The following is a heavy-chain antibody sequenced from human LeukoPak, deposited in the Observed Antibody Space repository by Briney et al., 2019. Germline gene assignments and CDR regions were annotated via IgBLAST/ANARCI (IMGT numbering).Heavy chain of an antibody. J-gene: IGHJ4*02. Sequence: GGSLRLSCAASASSFSVSAYAMNWVRQRQGKGREWVSTVSGSGTTTYYGDSGKDLFTIARDNSKSTLYLQINSLRAEDTAMYYCASAGNSLHPHFDYWGQRTLVTLS. D-gene: IGHD1-1*01. CDR1: ASSFSVSAYA. CDR3: ASAGNSLHPHFDY. V-gene: IGHV3-23*02. CDR2: VSGSGTTT.